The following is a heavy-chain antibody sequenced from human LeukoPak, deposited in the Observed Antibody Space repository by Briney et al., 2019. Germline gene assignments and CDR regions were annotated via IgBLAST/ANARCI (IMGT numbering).Heavy chain of an antibody. CDR1: GGSFSGYY. D-gene: IGHD2-15*01. CDR3: ARGYCSGGSCYSTED. Sequence: SETLSLTCAVYGGSFSGYYWSWIRQPPGNGLEWIGEINHSGSTNYNPSLKSRVTISVDTSKNQFSLKLSSVTAADTAVYYCARGYCSGGSCYSTEDWGQGTLVTVSS. J-gene: IGHJ4*02. V-gene: IGHV4-34*01. CDR2: INHSGST.